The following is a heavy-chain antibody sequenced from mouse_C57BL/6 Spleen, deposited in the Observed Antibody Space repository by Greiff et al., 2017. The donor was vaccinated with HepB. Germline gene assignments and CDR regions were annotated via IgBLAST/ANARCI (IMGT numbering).Heavy chain of an antibody. CDR3: ANNFAY. CDR1: GFTFSDYG. J-gene: IGHJ3*01. V-gene: IGHV5-17*01. Sequence: DVHLVESGGGLVKPGGSLKLSCAASGFTFSDYGMHWVRQAPEKGLEWVAYISSGSSTIYYADTVKGRFTISRDNAKNTLFLQMTSLRSEDTAMYYCANNFAYWGQGTLVTVSA. D-gene: IGHD1-3*01. CDR2: ISSGSSTI.